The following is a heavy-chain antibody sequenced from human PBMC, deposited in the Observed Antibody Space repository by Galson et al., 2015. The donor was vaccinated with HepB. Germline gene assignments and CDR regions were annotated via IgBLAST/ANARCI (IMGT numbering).Heavy chain of an antibody. D-gene: IGHD6-19*01. CDR3: ARGSSGYYVGHGFDI. Sequence: SLRLSCAASGFTFRAYRMTWVRQAPGKGLEWVANMNQDGSRKYYVDSMKGRFTISRDNAENSLYLQMNSLRAEDTAVYYCARGSSGYYVGHGFDIWGQGTMVTVSS. CDR2: MNQDGSRK. J-gene: IGHJ3*02. CDR1: GFTFRAYR. V-gene: IGHV3-7*01.